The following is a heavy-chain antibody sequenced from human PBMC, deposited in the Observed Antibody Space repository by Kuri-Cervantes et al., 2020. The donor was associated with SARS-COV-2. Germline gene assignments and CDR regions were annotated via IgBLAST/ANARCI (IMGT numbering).Heavy chain of an antibody. CDR1: GYTFTGYY. CDR2: INPNSGGT. V-gene: IGHV1-2*04. CDR3: ARGMVRGIIQYYYYAMDV. D-gene: IGHD3-10*01. Sequence: ASVKVSCKASGYTFTGYYMHWVRQAPGQGPEWMGWINPNSGGTNYAQNFQGWVTMTRDTSISTAYMELSRLRSDDTAVYYCARGMVRGIIQYYYYAMDVWGQGTTVTVSS. J-gene: IGHJ6*02.